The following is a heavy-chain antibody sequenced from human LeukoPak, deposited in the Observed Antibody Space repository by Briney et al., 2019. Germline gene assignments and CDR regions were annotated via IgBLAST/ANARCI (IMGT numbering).Heavy chain of an antibody. Sequence: SETLSLTCAVYGGSFSGYYWSWIRQPPGKGLEWIGEINHSGSTYYNPSLKSRVTISVDTSKNRFSLKLSSVTAADTAVYYCARDYYGPGSLRYFDLWGRGTLVTVSS. CDR3: ARDYYGPGSLRYFDL. J-gene: IGHJ2*01. V-gene: IGHV4-34*01. CDR1: GGSFSGYY. CDR2: INHSGST. D-gene: IGHD3-10*01.